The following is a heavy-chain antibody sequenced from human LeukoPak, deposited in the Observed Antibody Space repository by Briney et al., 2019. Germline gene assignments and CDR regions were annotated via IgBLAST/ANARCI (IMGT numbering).Heavy chain of an antibody. V-gene: IGHV3-7*01. CDR1: GFTFSSYW. CDR2: IKQDGSEK. D-gene: IGHD3-9*01. J-gene: IGHJ4*02. CDR3: ARDLRGYFDAT. Sequence: GGSLRLSCAASGFTFSSYWMSWVRQAPGKGLEWVANIKQDGSEKYYVDSEKGRFTISRDNAKNSLYLQMNSLRAEDTAVYYCARDLRGYFDATGGQGTLVTVSS.